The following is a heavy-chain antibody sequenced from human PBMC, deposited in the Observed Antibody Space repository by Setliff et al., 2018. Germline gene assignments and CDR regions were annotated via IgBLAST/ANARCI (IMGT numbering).Heavy chain of an antibody. CDR2: IRYEGINE. CDR3: AKLPGELATIPDY. CDR1: GFTFSSYG. V-gene: IGHV3-30*02. D-gene: IGHD5-12*01. Sequence: PGGSLRLSCAASGFTFSSYGMHWVRQAPGKGLGWVAFIRYEGINEYYAYSVKGRFTISRDKSKNTLYLQMNSLRAEDTAVYYCAKLPGELATIPDYWGQGTLVTVS. J-gene: IGHJ4*02.